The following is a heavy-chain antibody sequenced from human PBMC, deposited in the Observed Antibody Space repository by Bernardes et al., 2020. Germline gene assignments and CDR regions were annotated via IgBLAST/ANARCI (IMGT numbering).Heavy chain of an antibody. CDR2: MNPNSGNT. D-gene: IGHD3-9*01. J-gene: IGHJ6*04. V-gene: IGHV1-8*01. Sequence: ASVKVSCKASGYTFTSYDINWVRQATGQGLEWMGWMNPNSGNTGYAQKFQGRVTMTRNTSISTAYMELSSLRSEDTAVYYCARGNDILTGYYRAYYYGMDVWGKGTTVTVSS. CDR1: GYTFTSYD. CDR3: ARGNDILTGYYRAYYYGMDV.